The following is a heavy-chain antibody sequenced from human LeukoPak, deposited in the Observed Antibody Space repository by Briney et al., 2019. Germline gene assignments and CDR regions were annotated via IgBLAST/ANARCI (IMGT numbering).Heavy chain of an antibody. CDR3: ARVQGGGYRTADY. CDR2: IVEDGTNQ. Sequence: GSLRLSCAASGFTFNNYLMHWVRQAPGKGLDWVAVIVEDGTNQYYADSVKGRFTISRDNSKNTLFLQMNSLRSEDTAMYYCARVQGGGYRTADYWGQGTLVTVSS. D-gene: IGHD6-19*01. J-gene: IGHJ4*02. CDR1: GFTFNNYL. V-gene: IGHV3-30*04.